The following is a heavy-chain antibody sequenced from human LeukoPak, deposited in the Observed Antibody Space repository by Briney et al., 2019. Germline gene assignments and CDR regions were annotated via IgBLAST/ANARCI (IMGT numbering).Heavy chain of an antibody. Sequence: ASGFTXDDFGLSWVRHSPGKGLEWVSSINWNGGNTHYIDSVKGRFTISRDNAKNSLYLQLNSLRAEDTALYYCARGSGDSSGYSSFGFDYWGQGTLVTVSS. D-gene: IGHD3-22*01. CDR3: ARGSGDSSGYSSFGFDY. V-gene: IGHV3-20*03. CDR1: GFTXDDFG. CDR2: INWNGGNT. J-gene: IGHJ4*02.